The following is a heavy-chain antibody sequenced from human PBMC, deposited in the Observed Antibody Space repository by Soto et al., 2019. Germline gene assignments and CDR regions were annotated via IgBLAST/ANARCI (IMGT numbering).Heavy chain of an antibody. Sequence: QVQLVQSGAEVKKPGASVKVSCKASGYSFTTYYLHWVRQPPGQGLEWMGIISPDGGRTSYAQRFQGRVTMTRDTSTSTVYMELSSLRSEDTAVYYCATRDPGHYWGHGNLVNVSS. CDR1: GYSFTTYY. CDR2: ISPDGGRT. V-gene: IGHV1-46*01. J-gene: IGHJ4*01. CDR3: ATRDPGHY.